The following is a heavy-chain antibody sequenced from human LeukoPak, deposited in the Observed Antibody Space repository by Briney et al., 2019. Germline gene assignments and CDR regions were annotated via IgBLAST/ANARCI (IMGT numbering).Heavy chain of an antibody. Sequence: GGSLRLSCAAAGFTFRNYAMSWVRQAPGRGLEWVAAIRPGGDVTYYAESVKGRFTISRDNSKNTLYLQMNSLRAEDTAVYYCAKGATLYASGTYTYFHYWGQGTLVTVSS. CDR2: IRPGGDVT. J-gene: IGHJ4*02. V-gene: IGHV3-23*01. CDR3: AKGATLYASGTYTYFHY. CDR1: GFTFRNYA. D-gene: IGHD3-10*01.